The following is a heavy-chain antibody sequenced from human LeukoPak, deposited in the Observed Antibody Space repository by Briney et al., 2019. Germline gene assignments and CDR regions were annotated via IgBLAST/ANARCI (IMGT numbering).Heavy chain of an antibody. CDR2: IDSSDSYT. D-gene: IGHD1-26*01. Sequence: GESLKISCKGSGYSFTSYLIRWVRQMPGKGLEWMGRIDSSDSYTNYSPSFQGHATISADKSISTAYLQWSSLKASDTAMYYCARTVGATVWFAPWGQGTLVTVSS. V-gene: IGHV5-10-1*01. J-gene: IGHJ5*02. CDR1: GYSFTSYL. CDR3: ARTVGATVWFAP.